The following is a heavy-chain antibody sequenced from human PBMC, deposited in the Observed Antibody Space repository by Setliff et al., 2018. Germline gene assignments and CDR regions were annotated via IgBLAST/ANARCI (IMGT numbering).Heavy chain of an antibody. CDR1: GFTFSSYS. CDR2: ISSSSSYI. V-gene: IGHV3-21*01. CDR3: ARERISGLTVTSYYLDY. J-gene: IGHJ4*02. D-gene: IGHD4-17*01. Sequence: GGSLRLSCAASGFTFSSYSMNWVRQAPGKGLEWVSSISSSSSYIYYADSVKGRFTISRDNAKNSLYLQMNSLRAEDTAVYYCARERISGLTVTSYYLDYWGQGTLVTVSS.